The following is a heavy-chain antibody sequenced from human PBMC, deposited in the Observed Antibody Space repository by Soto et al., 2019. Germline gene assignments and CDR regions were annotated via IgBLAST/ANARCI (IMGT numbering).Heavy chain of an antibody. CDR2: ISSSSSYT. Sequence: GGSLRLSCAASGFTFSDYYMSWIRQAPGKGLEWVSDISSSSSYTNYADSVKGRFTISRDNAKNSLYLQMNSLRAEDTAVYYCARDHGSSSSPEWFDPWGQGTLVTVSS. V-gene: IGHV3-11*06. D-gene: IGHD6-6*01. CDR1: GFTFSDYY. J-gene: IGHJ5*02. CDR3: ARDHGSSSSPEWFDP.